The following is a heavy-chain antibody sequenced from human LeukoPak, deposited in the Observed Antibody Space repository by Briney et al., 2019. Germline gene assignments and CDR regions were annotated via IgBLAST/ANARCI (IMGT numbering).Heavy chain of an antibody. CDR1: GFTVSSNY. V-gene: IGHV3-53*01. Sequence: PGRSLRLSCAVSGFTVSSNYMSWVRQAPGEGLEWVSLIYSGGRTYYADSVKGRFTISRDNSQNTLYLQMNTLRVEDTAVYYCARDWRSYSGSFSMNHYYMDVWGKGTTVTVSS. J-gene: IGHJ6*03. CDR2: IYSGGRT. D-gene: IGHD1-26*01. CDR3: ARDWRSYSGSFSMNHYYMDV.